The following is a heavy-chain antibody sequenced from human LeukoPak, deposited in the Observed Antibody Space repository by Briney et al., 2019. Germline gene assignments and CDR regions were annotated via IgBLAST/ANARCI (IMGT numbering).Heavy chain of an antibody. CDR3: ARDSGVANYYEASGGAYMDV. J-gene: IGHJ6*03. D-gene: IGHD3-22*01. Sequence: GESLRLSCAASGFTFSSYSMNWVRQAPGKGLEWVSYISSSSSTIYYADSVKGRFTISRDNAKNSLYLQMNSLRAEDTAVYYCARDSGVANYYEASGGAYMDVWGKGTTVTVSS. V-gene: IGHV3-48*04. CDR2: ISSSSSTI. CDR1: GFTFSSYS.